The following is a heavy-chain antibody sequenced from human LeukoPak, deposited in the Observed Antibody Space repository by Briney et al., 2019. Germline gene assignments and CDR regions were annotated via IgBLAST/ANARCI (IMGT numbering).Heavy chain of an antibody. Sequence: SVKVSCKASGYTFTSYAISWVRQAPGQGLEWMGGIIPIFGTANYAQKFQGRVTITADKSTSTAYMELSSLRSEDTAVYYCASGGYYYDSSGYRSLYYWGQGTLVTVSS. CDR1: GYTFTSYA. CDR3: ASGGYYYDSSGYRSLYY. CDR2: IIPIFGTA. D-gene: IGHD3-22*01. J-gene: IGHJ4*02. V-gene: IGHV1-69*06.